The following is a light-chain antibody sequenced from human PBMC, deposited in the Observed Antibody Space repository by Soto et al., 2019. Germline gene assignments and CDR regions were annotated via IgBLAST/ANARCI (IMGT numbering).Light chain of an antibody. V-gene: IGLV2-14*01. CDR2: EVS. J-gene: IGLJ1*01. Sequence: QSALTQPASVSGSPGQSITISCTGTSSDVGGYNYVSWYQQHPGKAPKLMIYEVSSRPSGVSNRFSGSKSGNTASLTISGLQAEDEADYYCSSYTSSSTPRYVFGTGTKVTV. CDR3: SSYTSSSTPRYV. CDR1: SSDVGGYNY.